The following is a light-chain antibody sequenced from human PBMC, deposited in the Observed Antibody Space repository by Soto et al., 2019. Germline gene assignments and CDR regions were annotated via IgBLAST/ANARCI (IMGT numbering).Light chain of an antibody. Sequence: ETVMTQSPGTLSVSLGERATLSCRASQSVSIHLAWYQQKPGQAPRLLIYDTSTRATGIPARFSGSGSGTEFTLTISSLQSEDFAVYYCQKYSNWPPITFGQGTRLEIK. CDR2: DTS. J-gene: IGKJ5*01. V-gene: IGKV3-15*01. CDR1: QSVSIH. CDR3: QKYSNWPPIT.